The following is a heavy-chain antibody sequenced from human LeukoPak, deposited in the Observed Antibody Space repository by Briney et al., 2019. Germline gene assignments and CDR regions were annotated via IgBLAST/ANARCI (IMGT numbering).Heavy chain of an antibody. CDR1: GFTFSRHA. J-gene: IGHJ4*02. Sequence: PGASLRLSCAASGFTFSRHAMTWVRQAPGKGLEWVSAISGSGGSTYYADSVKGRFTISRDNSKNTLYLQIISLRAEDTAVYYCAKSPRYCSSTSCPLDYWGQGTLVTVSS. V-gene: IGHV3-23*01. CDR2: ISGSGGST. CDR3: AKSPRYCSSTSCPLDY. D-gene: IGHD2-2*01.